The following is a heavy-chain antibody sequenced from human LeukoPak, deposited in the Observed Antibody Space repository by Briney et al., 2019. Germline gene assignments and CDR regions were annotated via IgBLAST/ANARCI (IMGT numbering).Heavy chain of an antibody. CDR2: ISGSGSTT. D-gene: IGHD6-6*01. V-gene: IGHV3-23*01. Sequence: PGGSLRLSCAASGFTFSSYALTWVRQAPGKGLEWVSIISGSGSTTYYAESVKGRFTISRDNSKNTLYLQMNSLRAEDTAVYYCAKDQDRARWFDPWGQGTLVTVSS. CDR1: GFTFSSYA. CDR3: AKDQDRARWFDP. J-gene: IGHJ5*02.